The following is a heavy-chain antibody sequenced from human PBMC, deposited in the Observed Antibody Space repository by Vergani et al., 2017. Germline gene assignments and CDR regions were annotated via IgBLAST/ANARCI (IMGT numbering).Heavy chain of an antibody. V-gene: IGHV3-21*01. J-gene: IGHJ6*03. CDR3: AREIPYYDFWSGYYNDYYYYYMDV. CDR2: ISSSSSYI. D-gene: IGHD3-3*01. CDR1: GFTFSSYS. Sequence: EVQLVESGGGLVKPGGSLRLSCAASGFTFSSYSMNWVRQAPGKGLEWVSPISSSSSYIYYADSVKGRFTISRDNAKNSLYLQMNSLRAEDTAVYYCAREIPYYDFWSGYYNDYYYYYMDVWGKGTTVTVSS.